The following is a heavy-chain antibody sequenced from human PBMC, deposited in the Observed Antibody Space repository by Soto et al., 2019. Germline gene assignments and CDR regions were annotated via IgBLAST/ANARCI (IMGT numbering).Heavy chain of an antibody. CDR1: GFTFSSYG. CDR2: IWYDGSNK. J-gene: IGHJ6*02. D-gene: IGHD2-15*01. CDR3: ARDPKDIVVVVAATVLYGMDV. Sequence: GGSLRLSCAASGFTFSSYGMHWVRQAPGKGLEWVAVIWYDGSNKYYADSVKGRFTISRDNSKNTLYLQMNSLRAEDTAVYYCARDPKDIVVVVAATVLYGMDVWGQGTTVTVSS. V-gene: IGHV3-33*01.